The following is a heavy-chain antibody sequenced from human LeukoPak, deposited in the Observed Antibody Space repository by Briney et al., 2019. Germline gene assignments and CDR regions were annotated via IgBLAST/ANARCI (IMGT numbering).Heavy chain of an antibody. Sequence: GRSLRLSCAASGFTFNSYTMNWLRQAPGKGLEWVSSISTSSNYIYYADSLRGRFTISRDNAKNSLYLQMNGLRAEDTAVYYCARVSAHAGIAVAASDYWGQGTLVTVSS. CDR2: ISTSSNYI. J-gene: IGHJ4*02. V-gene: IGHV3-21*01. D-gene: IGHD6-19*01. CDR3: ARVSAHAGIAVAASDY. CDR1: GFTFNSYT.